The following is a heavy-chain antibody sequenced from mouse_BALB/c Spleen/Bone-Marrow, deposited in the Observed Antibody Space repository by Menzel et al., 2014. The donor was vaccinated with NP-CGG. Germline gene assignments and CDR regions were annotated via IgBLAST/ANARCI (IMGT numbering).Heavy chain of an antibody. CDR2: IRSKSNNYAT. V-gene: IGHV10-1*02. CDR1: GFTFNTYA. Sequence: EVQGVESGGGLVQPKGSLKLSCATSGFTFNTYAMNWVRPAPGKGLEWVARIRSKSNNYATYYADSVKDRFTISRDDSQSMLYLQMNNMKTEDTAMYYCVRHMDYWGQGTSVTVSS. CDR3: VRHMDY. J-gene: IGHJ4*01.